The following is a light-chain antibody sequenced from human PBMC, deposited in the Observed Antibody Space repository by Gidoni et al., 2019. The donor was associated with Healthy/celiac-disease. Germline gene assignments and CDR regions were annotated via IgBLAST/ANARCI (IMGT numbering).Light chain of an antibody. CDR1: QSVSSSY. CDR2: GAS. CDR3: HQYGSSPS. Sequence: EIVFTQSPGTLSLSPGERATLSCRASQSVSSSYLAWYQQKPGQAPRLLIYGASSRATGIPDRCSGSGSGTDFTLTISRLEPEDFAVYYCHQYGSSPSFGQGTKLEIK. V-gene: IGKV3-20*01. J-gene: IGKJ2*03.